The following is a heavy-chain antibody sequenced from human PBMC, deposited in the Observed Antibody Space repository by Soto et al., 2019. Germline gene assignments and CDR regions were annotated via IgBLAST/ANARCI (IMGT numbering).Heavy chain of an antibody. CDR2: IIPIFGTA. J-gene: IGHJ6*02. V-gene: IGHV1-69*01. CDR3: ARVGVSVRGAPGYYYGMDV. Sequence: QVQLVQSGAEVKKPGSSVKVSCKASGGTFSSYAISWVRQAPGQGLEWMGGIIPIFGTAHYAQKFQGRVTITADESTSTAYMELSSLRSEDTAVYYCARVGVSVRGAPGYYYGMDVWGQGTTVTVSS. D-gene: IGHD3-10*01. CDR1: GGTFSSYA.